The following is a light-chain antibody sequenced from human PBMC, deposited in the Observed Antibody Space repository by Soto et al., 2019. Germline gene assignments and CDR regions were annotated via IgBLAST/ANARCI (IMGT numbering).Light chain of an antibody. CDR1: SSNIGAGYD. Sequence: QSVLTQPPSVSGAPGQRVTISFTGSSSNIGAGYDVHWYQQLPGTAPKLLIYGNSNRPSGVPDRFSGSKSGTSASLAITGLQAEDEADYYCQSYDSSLSGWVVFGGGTKLTVL. V-gene: IGLV1-40*01. CDR2: GNS. J-gene: IGLJ2*01. CDR3: QSYDSSLSGWVV.